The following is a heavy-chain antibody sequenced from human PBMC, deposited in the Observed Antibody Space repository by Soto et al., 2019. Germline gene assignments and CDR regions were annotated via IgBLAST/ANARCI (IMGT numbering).Heavy chain of an antibody. CDR2: IDTSGHST. CDR3: AKDSWYFDL. D-gene: IGHD6-13*01. CDR1: GFVFTNFW. J-gene: IGHJ4*02. V-gene: IGHV3-74*01. Sequence: LRLSWEASGFVFTNFWMHWVRHVPGKGLVWVARIDTSGHSTNYAESVKGRFTISRDNAKNTVSLQMNSLRVEDTGVYYCAKDSWYFDLWSQGSQVTVSS.